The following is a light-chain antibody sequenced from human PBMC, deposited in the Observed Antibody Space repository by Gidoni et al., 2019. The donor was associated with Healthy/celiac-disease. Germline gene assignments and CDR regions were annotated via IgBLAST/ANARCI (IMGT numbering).Light chain of an antibody. J-gene: IGLJ2*01. CDR1: KLGDKY. V-gene: IGLV3-1*01. CDR2: QDS. CDR3: QAWDSGSVV. Sequence: SYELTQQPSVSVSPGQTASITCSGDKLGDKYACWYQQKPGQSPVLVIYQDSKRPSGIPERFSGSNSGNTATLTISGTQAMDEADYYCQAWDSGSVVFGGGTKLTVL.